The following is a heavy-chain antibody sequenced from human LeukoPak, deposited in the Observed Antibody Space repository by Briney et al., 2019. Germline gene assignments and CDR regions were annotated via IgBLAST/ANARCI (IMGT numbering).Heavy chain of an antibody. D-gene: IGHD2-15*01. Sequence: GGSLRLSCAASGFTFSSYAMSWVRQAPGKGLEWVSAISGSGGSTYYADSVKGRFTISRDNSKNTLYLQMNSLRAEDTAVYYCARGGYCSGGSCSEAYYYYYGMDVWGQGTTVTVSS. J-gene: IGHJ6*02. CDR1: GFTFSSYA. V-gene: IGHV3-23*01. CDR2: ISGSGGST. CDR3: ARGGYCSGGSCSEAYYYYYGMDV.